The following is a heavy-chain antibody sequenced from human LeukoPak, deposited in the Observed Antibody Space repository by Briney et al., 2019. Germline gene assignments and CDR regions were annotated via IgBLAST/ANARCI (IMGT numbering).Heavy chain of an antibody. Sequence: SETLSLTCSVSGGSISTRGYYWGWIRQPPGKGLEWIGEINHSGSTNYNPSLKSRVTISVDTSKNQFSLKLSSVTAADTAVYYCARETLRSYRIQTFDYWGQGTLVTVSS. CDR3: ARETLRSYRIQTFDY. CDR2: INHSGST. CDR1: GGSISTRGYY. D-gene: IGHD1-26*01. V-gene: IGHV4-39*07. J-gene: IGHJ4*02.